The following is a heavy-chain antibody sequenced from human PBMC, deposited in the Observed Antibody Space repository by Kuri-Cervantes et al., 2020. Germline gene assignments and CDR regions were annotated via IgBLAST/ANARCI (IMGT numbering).Heavy chain of an antibody. V-gene: IGHV3-33*01. CDR3: ARGTGGNSRRTFSFDY. Sequence: GGSLRLSCAASGFTFSSYGMHWVRQAPGKGLEWVAVIWYDGSNKYYADSVKGRFTISRDNSKNTLYLQMNSLRAEDTAVYYCARGTGGNSRRTFSFDYWGQGTLVTVSS. D-gene: IGHD4-23*01. CDR1: GFTFSSYG. J-gene: IGHJ4*02. CDR2: IWYDGSNK.